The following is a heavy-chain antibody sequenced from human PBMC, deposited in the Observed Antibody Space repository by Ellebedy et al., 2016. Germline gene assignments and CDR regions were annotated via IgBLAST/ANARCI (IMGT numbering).Heavy chain of an antibody. J-gene: IGHJ4*02. Sequence: SETLSLTXAVYGGSFSGYYWSWIRQPPGKGLEWIGEINHSGSTNYNPSLKSRVTISVDTSKNQFSLKLSSVTAADTAVYYCARATTGIDYWGQGTLVTVSS. CDR2: INHSGST. CDR1: GGSFSGYY. D-gene: IGHD4-17*01. V-gene: IGHV4-34*01. CDR3: ARATTGIDY.